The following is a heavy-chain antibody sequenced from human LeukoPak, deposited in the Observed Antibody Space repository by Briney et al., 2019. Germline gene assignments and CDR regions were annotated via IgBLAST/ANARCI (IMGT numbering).Heavy chain of an antibody. CDR1: GFTFSSYA. CDR2: ISYDGSNK. J-gene: IGHJ4*02. CDR3: ARDYYDYVWGSYRYLVSGLLGY. D-gene: IGHD3-16*02. V-gene: IGHV3-30-3*01. Sequence: GRSLRLSCAASGFTFSSYAMHWVRQAPGKGLEWVAVISYDGSNKYYADSVKGRSTISKDNSKNTLYLQMNSLRAEDTAVYYCARDYYDYVWGSYRYLVSGLLGYWGQGTLVTVSS.